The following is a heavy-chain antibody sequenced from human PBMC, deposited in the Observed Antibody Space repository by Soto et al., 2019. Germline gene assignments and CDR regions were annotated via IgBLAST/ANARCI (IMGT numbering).Heavy chain of an antibody. J-gene: IGHJ4*02. CDR3: AKVDVSTAGSFDY. V-gene: IGHV3-23*01. D-gene: IGHD6-13*01. Sequence: GGLLRLCSLASGFTFSRHGLSWVRQAPGKGLEWVSTINPSGDSTFYADSVKGRFTISRDNSKNTAYLQMNSLSVGDTAVYLCAKVDVSTAGSFDYWGQGALVTVSS. CDR2: INPSGDST. CDR1: GFTFSRHG.